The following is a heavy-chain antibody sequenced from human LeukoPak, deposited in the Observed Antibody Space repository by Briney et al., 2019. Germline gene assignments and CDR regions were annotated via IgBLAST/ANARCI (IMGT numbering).Heavy chain of an antibody. CDR2: ISGGGGST. D-gene: IGHD2-2*01. CDR3: AKRRSAAADYSLDC. Sequence: GGSLRLSCAASGFTFSSYAMSWVRQAPGKGLEWVSAISGGGGSTYYADSVKGRFTISRDNSKNTLYLQMNSLRAEDTAVYYCAKRRSAAADYSLDCWGQGTLVTVSS. V-gene: IGHV3-23*01. J-gene: IGHJ4*02. CDR1: GFTFSSYA.